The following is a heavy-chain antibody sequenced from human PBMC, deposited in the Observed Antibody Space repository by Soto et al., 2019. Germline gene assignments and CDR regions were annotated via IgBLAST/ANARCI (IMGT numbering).Heavy chain of an antibody. J-gene: IGHJ6*02. CDR2: IIPIFGTA. Sequence: QVQLVQSGAEVKKPGSSVTVSCTPSGGTFSSYAISWVRQAPGQGLEWMGGIIPIFGTANYAQKFQGRVTITADEATSTADMELSSLRSEDTAVYYCARVRGYGMDVCGQGTTVTVSS. D-gene: IGHD3-10*01. CDR1: GGTFSSYA. V-gene: IGHV1-69*01. CDR3: ARVRGYGMDV.